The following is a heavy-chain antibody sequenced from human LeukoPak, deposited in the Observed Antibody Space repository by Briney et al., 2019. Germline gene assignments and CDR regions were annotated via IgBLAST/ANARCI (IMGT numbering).Heavy chain of an antibody. V-gene: IGHV4-39*01. D-gene: IGHD3-16*01. CDR2: IYYSGNT. J-gene: IGHJ5*02. Sequence: SETLSLTCIVSGGSISTSAYYWGWIRQPPGEGLQWIGSIYYSGNTYYNSSLKSRVTISVDTSKNQFSLKLNSVTAADTAVYYCARRYGPWGQGTLVTVSS. CDR3: ARRYGP. CDR1: GGSISTSAYY.